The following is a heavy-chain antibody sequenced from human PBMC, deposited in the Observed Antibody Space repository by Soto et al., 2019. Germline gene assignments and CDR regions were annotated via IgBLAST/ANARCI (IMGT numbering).Heavy chain of an antibody. CDR3: TRRPYRSTSGGIDY. CDR2: VGHTGST. D-gene: IGHD2-15*01. J-gene: IGHJ4*02. CDR1: GASIASDHW. V-gene: IGHV4-4*02. Sequence: QVQLQESGPGLMKPSETLSLTCAVSGASIASDHWWTWIRQPPGKGLEWIAEVGHTGSTEYSPSLRSRVTISVYKSKNQISLQVNSVTAADTAVYYCTRRPYRSTSGGIDYWGQGTLVTVSS.